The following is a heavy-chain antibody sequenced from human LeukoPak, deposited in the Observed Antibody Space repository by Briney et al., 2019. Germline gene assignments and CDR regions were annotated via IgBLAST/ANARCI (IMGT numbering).Heavy chain of an antibody. D-gene: IGHD6-13*01. V-gene: IGHV4-4*02. CDR2: IYHSGST. J-gene: IGHJ4*02. Sequence: PSGTLSLTCAVSGGSISSSNWWSWVRQPPGKGLEWIGEIYHSGSTNYNPSLKSRVTISVDKSKNQFSLKLSSVTAADTAVYYCARTRGSYSSSRGVSYWGQGTLVTVSS. CDR1: GGSISSSNW. CDR3: ARTRGSYSSSRGVSY.